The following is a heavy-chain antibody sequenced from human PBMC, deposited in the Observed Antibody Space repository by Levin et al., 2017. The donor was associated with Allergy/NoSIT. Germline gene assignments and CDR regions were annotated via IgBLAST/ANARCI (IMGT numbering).Heavy chain of an antibody. Sequence: GESLKISCKASGYTFTGYYMHWVRQAPGQGLEWMGLINPNSGGTNYAQTFQGRVTITRDTSISTAYMELSRLRSDATAGYYCARRATVTTLTHWYFDRWGRGTLVTVSS. J-gene: IGHJ2*01. CDR2: INPNSGGT. D-gene: IGHD4-17*01. CDR1: GYTFTGYY. CDR3: ARRATVTTLTHWYFDR. V-gene: IGHV1-2*02.